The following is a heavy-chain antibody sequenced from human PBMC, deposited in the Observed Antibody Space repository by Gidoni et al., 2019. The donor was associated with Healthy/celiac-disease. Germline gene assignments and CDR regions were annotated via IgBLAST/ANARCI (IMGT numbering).Heavy chain of an antibody. CDR1: GGSISSSRYY. V-gene: IGHV4-39*01. J-gene: IGHJ6*02. Sequence: QLPLQESGPGLVKPSETLSLTCTVSGGSISSSRYYWGWLRQPPGKGLEWIGRSYYSGSTSYNPSLKSRVTISVDTSKNQFSRKLSSVTAADTAVYYCARRANGMDVWGQGTTVTVSS. CDR2: SYYSGST. CDR3: ARRANGMDV.